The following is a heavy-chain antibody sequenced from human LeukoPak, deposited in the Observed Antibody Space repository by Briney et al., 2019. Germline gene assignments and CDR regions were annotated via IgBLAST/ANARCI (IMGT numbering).Heavy chain of an antibody. CDR1: GYTFTSYY. CDR2: INPSGGST. D-gene: IGHD3-22*01. V-gene: IGHV1-46*01. CDR3: ARDAYDSSGYGWFDP. J-gene: IGHJ5*02. Sequence: GSVTVSCKASGYTFTSYYMHWVRQAPGQGLEWMGIINPSGGSTNYAKKFKGRVTMNRDSSTSTVYMEVSRLRAKDTDVYYCARDAYDSSGYGWFDPWGQGTLVTVSS.